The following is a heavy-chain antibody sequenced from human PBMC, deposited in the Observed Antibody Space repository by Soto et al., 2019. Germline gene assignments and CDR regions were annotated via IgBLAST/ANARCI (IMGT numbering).Heavy chain of an antibody. V-gene: IGHV4-31*03. Sequence: PSETLSLTCTVSGGSISSGGYYWSWIRQHPGKGLEWIGYIYYSGSTYYNPSLKSRVTISVDTSKNQFSLKLSSVTAADTAVYYCARDRMQLVPGWFDPWGQGTLVTVSS. J-gene: IGHJ5*02. CDR3: ARDRMQLVPGWFDP. CDR1: GGSISSGGYY. CDR2: IYYSGST. D-gene: IGHD6-13*01.